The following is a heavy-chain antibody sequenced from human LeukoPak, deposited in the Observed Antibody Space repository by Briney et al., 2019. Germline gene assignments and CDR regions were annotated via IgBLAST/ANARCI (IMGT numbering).Heavy chain of an antibody. CDR2: INHSGST. CDR3: ARGVESKYYFDY. CDR1: GGSFSGYY. V-gene: IGHV4-34*01. Sequence: PSETLSLTCAVYGGSFSGYYWSWIRQPPGKGLEWIGEINHSGSTNYNPSLKSRVTISVDTSKNQFSLKLSSVTAADTAVYYCARGVESKYYFDYWGQGTLVTVSS. J-gene: IGHJ4*02.